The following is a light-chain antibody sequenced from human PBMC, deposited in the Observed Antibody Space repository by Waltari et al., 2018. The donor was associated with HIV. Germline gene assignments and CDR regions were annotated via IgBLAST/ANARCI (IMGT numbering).Light chain of an antibody. J-gene: IGLJ1*01. Sequence: QSVLTQPPSVSGAPGQRVTISSTGRSSNIGEGYDVPWYQQLPGTAPKLLIYGNNNRPSGVPDRFSASKSDTSASLTITGLQAEHEGDYYCQSYDSDLGGSYVFGTGTKVSVL. CDR1: SSNIGEGYD. CDR3: QSYDSDLGGSYV. V-gene: IGLV1-40*01. CDR2: GNN.